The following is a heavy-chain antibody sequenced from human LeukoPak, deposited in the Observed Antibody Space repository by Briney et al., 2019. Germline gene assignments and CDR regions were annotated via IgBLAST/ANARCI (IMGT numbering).Heavy chain of an antibody. CDR2: INPNSGGT. CDR1: GYTFTGYY. D-gene: IGHD3-9*01. CDR3: ARKVGSYYDILTDYFDY. J-gene: IGHJ4*02. Sequence: ASVKVSCKASGYTFTGYYMHWVRQAPGQGLEWMGWINPNSGGTNYAQKFQGGVTMTRDTSISTAYMELSRLRSDDTAVYYCARKVGSYYDILTDYFDYWGQGTLVTVSS. V-gene: IGHV1-2*02.